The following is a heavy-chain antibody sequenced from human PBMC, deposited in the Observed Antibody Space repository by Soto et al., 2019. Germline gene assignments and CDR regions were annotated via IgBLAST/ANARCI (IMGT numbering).Heavy chain of an antibody. J-gene: IGHJ6*02. CDR1: GGTLSSYV. V-gene: IGHV1-69*13. CDR3: ARAQRIQLWASGMDV. CDR2: IIPVFGTV. D-gene: IGHD5-18*01. Sequence: ASVKVSCKASGGTLSSYVISWVRQAPGQGLEWMGGIIPVFGTVDYAQKFQGRVTITADESTTTAYMELRSLRSEDAAVYYCARAQRIQLWASGMDVWGQGTTVTVSS.